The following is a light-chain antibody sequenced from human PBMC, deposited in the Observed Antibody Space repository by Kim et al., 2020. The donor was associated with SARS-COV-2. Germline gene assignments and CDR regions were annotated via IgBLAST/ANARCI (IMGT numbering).Light chain of an antibody. CDR2: GAS. V-gene: IGKV3D-15*01. CDR3: QQYNKWPYT. CDR1: QSVSSN. Sequence: SVSPGERATLSCRASQSVSSNLAWYQQTPGQAPRLLMYGASTRATVIPARFSGGGSGTEFTLTISSLQSEDFAVYYCQQYNKWPYTFGQGTKLEI. J-gene: IGKJ2*01.